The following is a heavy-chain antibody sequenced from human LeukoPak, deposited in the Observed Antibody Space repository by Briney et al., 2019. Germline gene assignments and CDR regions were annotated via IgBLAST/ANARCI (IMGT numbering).Heavy chain of an antibody. CDR3: ARDHATSSSWYGHGY. CDR1: GGSISSYY. CDR2: IYYSGST. D-gene: IGHD6-13*01. J-gene: IGHJ4*02. Sequence: NSSETLSLTCTVSGGSISSYYWSWIRQPPGKGLEWIGYIYYSGSTNYNPSLKSRVTISVDTSKNQFSLKLSSVTAADTAVYYCARDHATSSSWYGHGYWGQGTLVTVSS. V-gene: IGHV4-59*01.